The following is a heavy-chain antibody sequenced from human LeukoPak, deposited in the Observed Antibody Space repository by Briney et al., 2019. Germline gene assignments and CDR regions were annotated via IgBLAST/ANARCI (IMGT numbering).Heavy chain of an antibody. Sequence: GGSLRLSCAASGFTFSSYAMHWVRQAPGKGLEWVAVISYDGSNKYYADSVKGRFTISRDNSKNTLYLQMNSLRAEDTAVYYCARAPYDSSGYHFDYWGQGTLVTVSS. V-gene: IGHV3-30-3*01. J-gene: IGHJ4*02. CDR2: ISYDGSNK. CDR1: GFTFSSYA. D-gene: IGHD3-22*01. CDR3: ARAPYDSSGYHFDY.